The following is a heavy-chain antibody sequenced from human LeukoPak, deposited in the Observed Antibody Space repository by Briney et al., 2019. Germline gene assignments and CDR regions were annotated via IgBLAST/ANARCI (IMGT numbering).Heavy chain of an antibody. Sequence: GSLRLSCAASGFTFNIYWMSWVRQAPGKGLEWVANIKQDGSEKYYVDSVKGRFTISRDNAKNSLYLQMNSLRAEDTAVYYCARDNGYCSGGSCYHYYVDVWAKGTTVTITS. CDR3: ARDNGYCSGGSCYHYYVDV. J-gene: IGHJ6*03. V-gene: IGHV3-7*01. CDR1: GFTFNIYW. CDR2: IKQDGSEK. D-gene: IGHD2-15*01.